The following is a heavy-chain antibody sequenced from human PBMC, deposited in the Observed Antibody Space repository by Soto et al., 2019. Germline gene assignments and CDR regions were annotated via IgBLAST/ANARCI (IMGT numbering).Heavy chain of an antibody. CDR2: ISGSGGST. D-gene: IGHD4-17*01. J-gene: IGHJ4*02. CDR3: AKDRNYGDYGGDYFDY. Sequence: EVQLLESGGGLVQPGGSLRLSCAASGFTFSSNAMSWVRQAPGKGLEWVSAISGSGGSTYYADSVKGRFTISRDNSKNTLYLQMNSLRAEDTAVYYCAKDRNYGDYGGDYFDYWGQGTLVTVSS. V-gene: IGHV3-23*01. CDR1: GFTFSSNA.